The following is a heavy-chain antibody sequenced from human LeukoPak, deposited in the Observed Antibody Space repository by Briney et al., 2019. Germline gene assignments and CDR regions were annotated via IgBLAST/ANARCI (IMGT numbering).Heavy chain of an antibody. CDR2: IFSTGST. J-gene: IGHJ4*02. CDR1: GGSISSYH. V-gene: IGHV4-59*08. CDR3: ARRYGSGSYDKFDY. D-gene: IGHD3-10*01. Sequence: PSETLSLTCTVSGGSISSYHWNWIRQPPGKGLEWIGYIFSTGSTNYNPSLKSRVTISLDTSKSQFSLRLTSVTAADTAVYYCARRYGSGSYDKFDYWGQGTLVTDSS.